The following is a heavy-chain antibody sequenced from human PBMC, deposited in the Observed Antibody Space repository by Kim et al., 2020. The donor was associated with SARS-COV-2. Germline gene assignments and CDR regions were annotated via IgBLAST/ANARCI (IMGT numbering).Heavy chain of an antibody. CDR2: ISSSSSYI. V-gene: IGHV3-21*01. CDR1: GFTFSSYS. CDR3: SKSMVASVAGTFDY. Sequence: GSLRLSCAASGFTFSSYSMNWVRQAPGKGLEWVSSISSSSSYIYYADSVKGRFTISRDNAENSLYLQMNSLRAEDTAVYYCSKSMVASVAGTFDYWGQGTLVTVSS. J-gene: IGHJ4*02. D-gene: IGHD6-19*01.